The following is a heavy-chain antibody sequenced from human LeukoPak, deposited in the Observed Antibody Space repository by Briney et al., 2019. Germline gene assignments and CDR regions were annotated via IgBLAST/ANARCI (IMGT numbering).Heavy chain of an antibody. CDR1: GFTFRDFG. CDR2: IRNDGSKA. Sequence: GGSLRLSCAASGFTFRDFGMHWVRQAPGKGLEWVASIRNDGSKAYYPDSVKGRFTISRDNSRTTLYLQMHSLRIEDTAVDYCVKGGSSSHNWFDPWGQGILVTVSS. V-gene: IGHV3-30*02. J-gene: IGHJ5*02. CDR3: VKGGSSSHNWFDP. D-gene: IGHD6-13*01.